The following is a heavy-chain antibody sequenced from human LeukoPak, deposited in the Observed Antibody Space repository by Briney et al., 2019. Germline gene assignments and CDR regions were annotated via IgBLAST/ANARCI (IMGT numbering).Heavy chain of an antibody. Sequence: GGSLTLSCAASGFTFSSYSMNWVRQAPGKGLEWVSSISSSSSYIYYADSVKGRFTISRDNAKNSLYLQMNSLRAEDTAVYYCARDADYDSSCYYNWFDPWGQGTLVTVSS. CDR1: GFTFSSYS. D-gene: IGHD3-22*01. CDR2: ISSSSSYI. J-gene: IGHJ5*02. CDR3: ARDADYDSSCYYNWFDP. V-gene: IGHV3-21*01.